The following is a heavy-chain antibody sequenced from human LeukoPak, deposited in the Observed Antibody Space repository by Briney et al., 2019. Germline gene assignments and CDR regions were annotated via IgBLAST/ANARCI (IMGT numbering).Heavy chain of an antibody. Sequence: AETLSLTCTVSGGSVSSSIYHWFWIRQPPGKGLEWIGFTYNGGSTYYNPSLKSRVTISVDMAKNQFSLKVMSVTAADTAVYYCVRGHGGYWGQGTLVTVSS. CDR1: GGSVSSSIYH. V-gene: IGHV4-61*01. J-gene: IGHJ4*02. CDR3: VRGHGGY. CDR2: TYNGGST.